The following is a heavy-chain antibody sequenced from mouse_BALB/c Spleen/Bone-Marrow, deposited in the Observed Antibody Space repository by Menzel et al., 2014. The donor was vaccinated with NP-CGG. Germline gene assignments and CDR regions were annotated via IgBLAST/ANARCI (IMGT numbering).Heavy chain of an antibody. CDR2: ITPDSSTI. V-gene: IGHV4-1*02. J-gene: IGHJ3*01. Sequence: VQLQQSGGGLVQPGGSLKLSCEASGFDFSRYWMTWVRQAPGKGLEWIGEITPDSSTINYTPSLKDKFIISRDNAKNTLSLQMSKVRSEDTALYYCARHPSLWLRRGFAYWGQGTLVTVSA. D-gene: IGHD2-2*01. CDR3: ARHPSLWLRRGFAY. CDR1: GFDFSRYW.